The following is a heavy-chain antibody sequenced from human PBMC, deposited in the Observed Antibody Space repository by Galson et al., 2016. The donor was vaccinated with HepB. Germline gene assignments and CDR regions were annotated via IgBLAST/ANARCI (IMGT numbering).Heavy chain of an antibody. V-gene: IGHV3-NL1*01. Sequence: SPRPPCATSGFIFSHHATSWVRHPPGKGLEWVSVITCGDRRTFYANSVRGRFTISRDASKNTLYLQMTSLRADDTAMYYCAKEATGGGADWFDPWGQGTLVTV. CDR2: ITCGDRRT. CDR1: GFIFSHHA. CDR3: AKEATGGGADWFDP. J-gene: IGHJ5*02. D-gene: IGHD1-14*01.